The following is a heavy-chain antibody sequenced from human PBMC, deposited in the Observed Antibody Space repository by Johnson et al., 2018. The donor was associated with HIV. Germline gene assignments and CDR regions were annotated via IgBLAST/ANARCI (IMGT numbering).Heavy chain of an antibody. J-gene: IGHJ3*02. CDR3: TTVDCGGDCYSGHAFDI. CDR2: IKSRTDGGTT. Sequence: VQLVESGGGLVQSGGSLRLSCAASGITVSSNYMSWVRRAPGKGLEWVGHIKSRTDGGTTDYAAPVKGRFTIARDDSKNTLYLQMNSLKTEDTAVYYCTTVDCGGDCYSGHAFDIWGQGTMVTVSS. V-gene: IGHV3-15*01. CDR1: GITVSSNY. D-gene: IGHD2-21*01.